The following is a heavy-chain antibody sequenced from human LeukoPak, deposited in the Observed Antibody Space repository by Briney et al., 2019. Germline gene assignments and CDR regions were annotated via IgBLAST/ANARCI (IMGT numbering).Heavy chain of an antibody. D-gene: IGHD2-2*03. CDR3: ARVGYCSSPSCYYYYSYMDV. J-gene: IGHJ6*03. CDR2: IYFSGST. V-gene: IGHV4-30-4*08. CDR1: GGSFSGYY. Sequence: PSETLSLTCAVYGGSFSGYYWSWIRQPPGKGLEWIGYIYFSGSTFYNPSLKSRVTISADTSRNQFSLRLSSVTAADTAVYYCARVGYCSSPSCYYYYSYMDVWGTGTTVTVSS.